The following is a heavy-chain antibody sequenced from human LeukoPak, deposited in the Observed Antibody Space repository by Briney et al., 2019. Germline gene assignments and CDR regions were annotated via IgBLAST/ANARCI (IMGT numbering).Heavy chain of an antibody. J-gene: IGHJ4*02. CDR1: GGTFSSYT. V-gene: IGHV1-69*02. CDR2: IIPILGIA. Sequence: SVKVSCKASGGTFSSYTISWVRQAPGQGLEWMGRIIPILGIANYAQKFQGRVTITADKSTSTAYMELSSLRSEDTAVYYCATIGVVVPAAMDYWGQGTLVTVSS. CDR3: ATIGVVVPAAMDY. D-gene: IGHD2-2*01.